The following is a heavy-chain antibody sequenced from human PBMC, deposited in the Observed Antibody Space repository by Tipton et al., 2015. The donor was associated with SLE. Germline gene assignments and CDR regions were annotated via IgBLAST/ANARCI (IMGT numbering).Heavy chain of an antibody. CDR1: GFTFSGAT. CDR3: SRRDYDTSDNYYEYDY. V-gene: IGHV3-73*01. Sequence: SLRLSCAASGFTFSGATIHWVRQASGKGLEWVGRIRSKANTYATAYSTSVKGRFTISRDDSKNTAYLQMNSLKTEDTAVYYCSRRDYDTSDNYYEYDYWGQGTLVTVSS. D-gene: IGHD3-22*01. J-gene: IGHJ4*02. CDR2: IRSKANTYAT.